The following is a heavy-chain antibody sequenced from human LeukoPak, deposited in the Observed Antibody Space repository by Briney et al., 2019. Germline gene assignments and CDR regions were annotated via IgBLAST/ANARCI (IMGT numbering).Heavy chain of an antibody. V-gene: IGHV4-59*08. D-gene: IGHD3-22*01. Sequence: SGPTLVKPSETLSLTCTVSGGSISSYYWSWIRQPPGKGLEWIGYIYYSGSTYQNPSLKSRITISVDTSKNQFSLKLSSVTAADTAVYYCARLYYYDSSGPHYYMDVWGKGTTVTVSS. CDR3: ARLYYYDSSGPHYYMDV. J-gene: IGHJ6*03. CDR1: GGSISSYY. CDR2: IYYSGST.